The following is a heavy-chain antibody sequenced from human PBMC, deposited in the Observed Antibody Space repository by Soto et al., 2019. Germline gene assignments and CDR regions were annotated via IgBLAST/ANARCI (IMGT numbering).Heavy chain of an antibody. J-gene: IGHJ6*02. V-gene: IGHV4-39*01. CDR1: GGSISSSSYY. CDR2: IYYSGST. D-gene: IGHD2-2*01. CDR3: AGGLQYIVVVPAASPYGMDV. Sequence: SETLSLTCTVSGGSISSSSYYWGWIRQPPGKGLEWIGSIYYSGSTYYNPSLKSRVTISVDTSKNQFSLKLSSVIAADTAVYYCAGGLQYIVVVPAASPYGMDVWGQGTTVTVSS.